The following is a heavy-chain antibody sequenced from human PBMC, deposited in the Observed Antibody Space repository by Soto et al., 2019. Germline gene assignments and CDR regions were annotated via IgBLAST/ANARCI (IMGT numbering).Heavy chain of an antibody. J-gene: IGHJ3*02. CDR2: ISYDGSNK. V-gene: IGHV3-30-3*01. CDR3: ARDKDEWLVIDAFDI. Sequence: QVQLVESGGGVVQPGRSLRLSCAASGFTFSNYAMHWVRQAPGKGLEWVAVISYDGSNKYYADSVKGRFTISRDNSKNTLYLQMNSLRAEDTAVYYCARDKDEWLVIDAFDIWGQGTMVTVSS. CDR1: GFTFSNYA. D-gene: IGHD6-19*01.